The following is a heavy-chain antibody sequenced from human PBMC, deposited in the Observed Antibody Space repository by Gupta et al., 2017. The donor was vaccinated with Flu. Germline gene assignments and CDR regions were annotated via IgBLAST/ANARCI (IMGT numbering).Heavy chain of an antibody. Sequence: EVQLVDCGGGLVPPGGFLRTSCAASGFPFSVSDVSWARRAPGKALEWVSFISSSAVPYYTDAVKGRFTISRDNAKNSVDLQMDSLRAEDTAFYYCARGHWDSWGQGTLVTVSS. CDR3: ARGHWDS. CDR1: GFPFSVSD. V-gene: IGHV3-48*03. J-gene: IGHJ4*02. CDR2: ISSSAVP.